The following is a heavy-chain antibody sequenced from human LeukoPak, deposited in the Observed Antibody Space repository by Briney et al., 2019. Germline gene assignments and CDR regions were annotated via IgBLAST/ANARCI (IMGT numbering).Heavy chain of an antibody. CDR2: INPNSGGT. J-gene: IGHJ2*01. D-gene: IGHD4-17*01. CDR1: GYIFTGYY. V-gene: IGHV1-2*07. Sequence: ASVKVSCKASGYIFTGYYMHWVRQAPGQGLEWMGWINPNSGGTNYAHKFQGRVTMTRDTSISTAYMELSRLRSDDTAVYYCARDPGDYNHDWYFDLWGRGTLVTVS. CDR3: ARDPGDYNHDWYFDL.